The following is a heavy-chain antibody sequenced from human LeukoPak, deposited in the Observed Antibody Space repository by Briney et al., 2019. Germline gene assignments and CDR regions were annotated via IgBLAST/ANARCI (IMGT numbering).Heavy chain of an antibody. CDR3: ARGLRRGSAD. V-gene: IGHV4-34*01. CDR2: INHSGST. CDR1: GGSFSGYY. D-gene: IGHD3-10*01. J-gene: IGHJ4*02. Sequence: SETLSLTCAVYGGSFSGYYSSWIRQPPGKGLEWIGEINHSGSTNYNPSLKSRVTISVDTSKNQFSLKLSSVTAADTAVYYCARGLRRGSADWGQGTLVTVSS.